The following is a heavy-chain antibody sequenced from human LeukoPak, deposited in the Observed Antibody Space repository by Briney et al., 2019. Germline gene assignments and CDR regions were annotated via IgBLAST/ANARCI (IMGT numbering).Heavy chain of an antibody. J-gene: IGHJ5*02. Sequence: GASVKVSCKASGYTFTGYCMHWVRQAPGQGLEWMGWINPNSGGTNYAQKFRGRVTMTRDTSISTAYMELSRLRSDDTAVYYCARDYYDFWSGYPQVPGPYNWFDPWGQGTLVTVSS. D-gene: IGHD3-3*01. CDR1: GYTFTGYC. CDR2: INPNSGGT. V-gene: IGHV1-2*02. CDR3: ARDYYDFWSGYPQVPGPYNWFDP.